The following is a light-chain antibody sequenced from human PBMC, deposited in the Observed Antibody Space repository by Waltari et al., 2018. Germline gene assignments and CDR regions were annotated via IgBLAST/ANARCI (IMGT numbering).Light chain of an antibody. V-gene: IGKV4-1*01. CDR1: QSVLYSPNNKNY. CDR2: WAS. Sequence: DIVMTQSPDSLAVSLGERATINCKSSQSVLYSPNNKNYLAWYQQKPGQPPKLLIYWASTRESGVPDRFSGSGSGTDFTLTITSLQAEDVAVYYCQQYYSIPLTFGGGTRMEIK. CDR3: QQYYSIPLT. J-gene: IGKJ4*01.